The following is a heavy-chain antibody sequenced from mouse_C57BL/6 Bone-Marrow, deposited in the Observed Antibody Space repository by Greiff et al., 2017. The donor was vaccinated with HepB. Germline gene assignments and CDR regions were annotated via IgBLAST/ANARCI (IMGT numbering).Heavy chain of an antibody. V-gene: IGHV5-6*02. CDR1: GFTFSSYG. Sequence: EVKLVESGGDLVKPGGSLKLSCAASGFTFSSYGMSWVRQTPDKRLEWVATISSGGSYTYYPDSVKGRFTISRDKAKNTLYLQMSSLKSEDTAMYYCARHAAWFAYWGQGTLVTVSA. CDR3: ARHAAWFAY. J-gene: IGHJ3*01. CDR2: ISSGGSYT.